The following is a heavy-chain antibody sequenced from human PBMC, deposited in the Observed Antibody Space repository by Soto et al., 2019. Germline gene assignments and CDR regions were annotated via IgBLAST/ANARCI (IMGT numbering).Heavy chain of an antibody. D-gene: IGHD3-10*01. V-gene: IGHV3-30*18. Sequence: GGSLRLSCAASGFTFSSYAMNWVRQAPGKGLEWVADISYDGSTIYYADSVKGRFTISRDNSKNTLYLQMNSLRAEDTAVYYCAKDLRFGELSVGYFDYWGQGTLVTVSS. CDR1: GFTFSSYA. CDR2: ISYDGSTI. J-gene: IGHJ4*02. CDR3: AKDLRFGELSVGYFDY.